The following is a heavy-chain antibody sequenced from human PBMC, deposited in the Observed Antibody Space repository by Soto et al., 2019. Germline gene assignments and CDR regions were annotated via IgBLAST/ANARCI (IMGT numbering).Heavy chain of an antibody. CDR1: GFSVSSGY. D-gene: IGHD1-1*01. Sequence: EEQLVESGGDLVQPGGSLRLSCVASGFSVSSGYMNWVRQAPGKGPEWVSVIYRGGTTYEADFVKGRFTISRHDSKNTLYLQINSLRPEDTAVYHCARANDFNAFDIWGPGTMVTVSS. V-gene: IGHV3-53*04. J-gene: IGHJ3*02. CDR3: ARANDFNAFDI. CDR2: IYRGGTT.